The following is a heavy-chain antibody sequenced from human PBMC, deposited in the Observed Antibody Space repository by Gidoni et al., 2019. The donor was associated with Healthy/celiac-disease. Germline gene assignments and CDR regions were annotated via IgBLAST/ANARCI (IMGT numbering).Heavy chain of an antibody. CDR1: GGSISSGGYY. V-gene: IGHV4-61*02. CDR2: FYTSGST. Sequence: QVQLQSSRPGLVKPSQPLSLPCTSPGGSISSGGYYWSWFRQPAGKGLEWIGRFYTSGSTNYDPSLKNRVTISVDTTKNQFALKLSSVTAADTAVYYCAREGSEYSSSTDAFDIWGQGTMVTVSS. J-gene: IGHJ3*02. CDR3: AREGSEYSSSTDAFDI. D-gene: IGHD6-6*01.